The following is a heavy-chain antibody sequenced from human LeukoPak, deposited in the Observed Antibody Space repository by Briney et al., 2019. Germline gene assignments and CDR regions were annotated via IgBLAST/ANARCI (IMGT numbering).Heavy chain of an antibody. CDR1: GYTFTSYA. V-gene: IGHV1-3*01. D-gene: IGHD3-22*01. CDR3: ASAPTYDYYDSSGYSDY. Sequence: GASVKVSCKASGYTFTSYAMHWVRQAPGQRLEWMGWINAGNGNTKYSQKFQGRVTITRDTSASTAYMELSSLRSEDTAVYYCASAPTYDYYDSSGYSDYWGQGTLVTVSS. CDR2: INAGNGNT. J-gene: IGHJ4*02.